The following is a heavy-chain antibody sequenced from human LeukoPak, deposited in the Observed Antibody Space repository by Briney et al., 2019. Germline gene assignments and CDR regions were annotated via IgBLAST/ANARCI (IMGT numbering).Heavy chain of an antibody. Sequence: PSQTLSLTCTVSGGSISSGSYYWSWIRQPAGKGLEWIGRIYTSGSTNYNPSLKSRVTISVDTSKNQFSLKLSSVTAADTAVYYCASGAGGGYDFWSGYYSWGQGTLVTVSS. CDR3: ASGAGGGYDFWSGYYS. D-gene: IGHD3-3*01. CDR2: IYTSGST. J-gene: IGHJ5*02. CDR1: GGSISSGSYY. V-gene: IGHV4-61*02.